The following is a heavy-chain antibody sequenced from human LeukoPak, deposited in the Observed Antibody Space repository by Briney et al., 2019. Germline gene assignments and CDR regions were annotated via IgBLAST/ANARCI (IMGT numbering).Heavy chain of an antibody. D-gene: IGHD6-19*01. J-gene: IGHJ4*02. CDR3: ARAMAGYNFDY. V-gene: IGHV1-46*01. CDR2: INPSGGST. CDR1: GYTFTSYG. Sequence: GASVKVSCKASGYTFTSYGISWVRQAPGQGLEWMGIINPSGGSTSYAQKFQGRVTMTRDTSTSTVYMELSSLRSEDTAVYYCARAMAGYNFDYWGQGTLVTVSS.